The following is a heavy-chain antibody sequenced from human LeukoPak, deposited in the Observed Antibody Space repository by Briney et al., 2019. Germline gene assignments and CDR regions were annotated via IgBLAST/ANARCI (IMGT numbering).Heavy chain of an antibody. CDR2: IYYSGST. CDR3: ARGGWYPESFQH. J-gene: IGHJ1*01. V-gene: IGHV4-59*01. CDR1: GGSISSYY. Sequence: KASETLSLTCTVSGGSISSYYWNWIRQPPGKGLEWIGYIYYSGSTNYNPSLKSRVTISVDTSKNQFSLKLISVTAADTAVYYCARGGWYPESFQHWGQGALVTVSS. D-gene: IGHD6-19*01.